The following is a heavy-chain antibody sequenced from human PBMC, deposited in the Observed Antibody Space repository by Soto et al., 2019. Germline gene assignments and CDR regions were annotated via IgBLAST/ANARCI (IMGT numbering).Heavy chain of an antibody. J-gene: IGHJ4*02. V-gene: IGHV4-59*01. CDR2: MYYSGST. CDR3: AREGYYGSGSYGEHLLIDY. Sequence: QVQLQESGPGLVKPSETLSLTCTVSGGSISSYYWSWIRQPPGKGLEWIGYMYYSGSTNYNPSLKSRVTISVATSKTQLSLKLSSVTAADTAVYYCAREGYYGSGSYGEHLLIDYWGPGTLVTVSS. D-gene: IGHD3-10*01. CDR1: GGSISSYY.